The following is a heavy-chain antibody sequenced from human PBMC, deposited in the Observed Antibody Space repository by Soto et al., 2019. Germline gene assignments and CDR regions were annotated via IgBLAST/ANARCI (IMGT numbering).Heavy chain of an antibody. V-gene: IGHV3-23*01. CDR2: ISGSGGST. J-gene: IGHJ3*02. Sequence: GGSLRLSCAASGFTFSSYAMSWVRQAPGKGLEWVSAISGSGGSTYYADSVKGRFTISRDNSKNTLYLQMNSLRAEDTAVYYCAKSSRITIFGVVSIMADAFDIWGQGTMVTVSS. CDR3: AKSSRITIFGVVSIMADAFDI. D-gene: IGHD3-3*01. CDR1: GFTFSSYA.